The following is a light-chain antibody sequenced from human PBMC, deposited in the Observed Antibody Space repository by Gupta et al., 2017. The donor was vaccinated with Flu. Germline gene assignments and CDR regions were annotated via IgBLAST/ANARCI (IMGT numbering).Light chain of an antibody. Sequence: QSVLTQPPSASGTPGQRVTISCSGSRSNIGSKTVNWYQQLPGTAPKLLIDRNNQRPSGVPDRFSGSKSGTSASLAISGLRSEDEADYYCAAWDDSLNARVFGGGTKLTVL. V-gene: IGLV1-44*01. CDR2: RNN. J-gene: IGLJ3*02. CDR3: AAWDDSLNARV. CDR1: RSNIGSKT.